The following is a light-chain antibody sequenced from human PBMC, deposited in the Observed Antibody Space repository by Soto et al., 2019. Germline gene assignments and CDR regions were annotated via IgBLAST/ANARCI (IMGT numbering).Light chain of an antibody. Sequence: DIQMTQSPSTLSASVGDRVTFLCRAGRGFGGWLAWYHQKPGKAPKLLIYKALSLESGVPSRFSGSGSGTEFTLTISSLQPDDFATYYCQQYNSYWTFGQGTKVEIK. CDR3: QQYNSYWT. V-gene: IGKV1-5*03. J-gene: IGKJ1*01. CDR2: KAL. CDR1: RGFGGW.